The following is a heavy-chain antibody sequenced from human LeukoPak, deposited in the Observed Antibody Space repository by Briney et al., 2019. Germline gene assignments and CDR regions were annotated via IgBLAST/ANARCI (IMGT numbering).Heavy chain of an antibody. CDR2: INGGGGNT. D-gene: IGHD4-23*01. V-gene: IGHV3-23*01. J-gene: IGHJ4*02. Sequence: GGSLRLSCAASGFTFSSYAMTWVRQAPGKGLEWVSAINGGGGNTYYTNSVKGRFTISRDNSKNTLYLQMNSLRAEDTAVYYCARASGDYDGYYFDYWGQGTLVTVSS. CDR1: GFTFSSYA. CDR3: ARASGDYDGYYFDY.